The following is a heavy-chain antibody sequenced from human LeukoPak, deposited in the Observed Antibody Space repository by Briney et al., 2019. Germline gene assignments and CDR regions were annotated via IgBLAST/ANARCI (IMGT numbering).Heavy chain of an antibody. D-gene: IGHD3-10*01. V-gene: IGHV4-30-4*01. CDR2: ISYSGSP. CDR3: ARVPYGSGTYYFDY. Sequence: SETLSLTRNVSGGSINSGDAYWRWIRQPPGKSLEWIGYISYSGSPYYNPSLRGRVAISGDTSENKFVLRLGSVTAADTAVYYCARVPYGSGTYYFDYWGQGILVTVSS. J-gene: IGHJ4*02. CDR1: GGSINSGDAY.